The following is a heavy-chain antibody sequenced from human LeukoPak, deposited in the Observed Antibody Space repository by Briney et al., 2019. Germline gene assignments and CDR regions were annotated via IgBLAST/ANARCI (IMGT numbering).Heavy chain of an antibody. CDR1: GFTFSSYS. Sequence: GGSLRLSCAASGFTFSSYSMNWVRQAPGKGLEWVSSISSSSSYIYYADSVKGRFTISRDNAKNSLYLQMNSLRAEDTAVYYCARDLNPDTYFDYWGQGTPVTVSS. CDR2: ISSSSSYI. D-gene: IGHD1-14*01. CDR3: ARDLNPDTYFDY. J-gene: IGHJ4*02. V-gene: IGHV3-21*01.